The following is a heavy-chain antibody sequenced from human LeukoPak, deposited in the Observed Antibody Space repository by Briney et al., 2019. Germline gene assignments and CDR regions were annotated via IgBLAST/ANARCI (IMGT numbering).Heavy chain of an antibody. D-gene: IGHD3-9*01. CDR1: GGSISSSSYY. CDR2: IYYSGST. CDR3: ARLDILTGYYVDY. J-gene: IGHJ4*02. V-gene: IGHV4-39*01. Sequence: SETLSLTCIVSGGSISSSSYYWGWIRQPPGKGLEWIGSIYYSGSTYYNPSLKSRVTISVDTSKNQFSLKLSSVTAADTAVYYCARLDILTGYYVDYWGQGTLVTVSS.